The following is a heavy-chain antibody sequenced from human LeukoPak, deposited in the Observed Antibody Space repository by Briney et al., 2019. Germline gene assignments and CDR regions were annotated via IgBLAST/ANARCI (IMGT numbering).Heavy chain of an antibody. D-gene: IGHD6-19*01. CDR2: TYYRSKWYN. V-gene: IGHV6-1*01. Sequence: SQTLSLTCAISGDSVSSNSAAWNWIRQSPSRVLEWLGRTYYRSKWYNDYAVSVKSRITINPDTSKNQFSLQLNSVTPEDTAVYYCARSEDVAGTFWFDPWGQGTLVTVSS. CDR3: ARSEDVAGTFWFDP. CDR1: GDSVSSNSAA. J-gene: IGHJ5*02.